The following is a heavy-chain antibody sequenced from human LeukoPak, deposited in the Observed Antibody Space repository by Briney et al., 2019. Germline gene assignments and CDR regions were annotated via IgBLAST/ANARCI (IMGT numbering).Heavy chain of an antibody. Sequence: GGTLRLSCAASGFTFSSFGMSWVRQAPGKGLEWVSAISGSGGSTYYADSVKGRFTISRDSSKNTLYLQMNRLRAEDAAVYYCAKAPVTTCSGAYCYPFDYWGQGTLVTVSS. CDR3: AKAPVTTCSGAYCYPFDY. V-gene: IGHV3-23*01. CDR1: GFTFSSFG. D-gene: IGHD2-21*01. CDR2: ISGSGGST. J-gene: IGHJ4*02.